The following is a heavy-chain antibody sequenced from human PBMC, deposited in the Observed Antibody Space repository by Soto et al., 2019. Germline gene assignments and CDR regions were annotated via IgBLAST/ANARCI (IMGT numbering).Heavy chain of an antibody. CDR3: ARDFAIVGVVIDLYGMDV. V-gene: IGHV1-46*01. CDR1: GYTFTSYY. J-gene: IGHJ6*02. D-gene: IGHD3-3*01. Sequence: GASVKVSCKASGYTFTSYYMHWVRQAPGQGLEWMGIINPSGGSTSYAQKFQGRVTMTRDTSTSTVYMELSSLRSEDTAVYYCARDFAIVGVVIDLYGMDVWGQGSTVTVSS. CDR2: INPSGGST.